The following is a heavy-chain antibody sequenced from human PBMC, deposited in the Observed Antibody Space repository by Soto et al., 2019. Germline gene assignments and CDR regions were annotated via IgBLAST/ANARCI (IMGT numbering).Heavy chain of an antibody. V-gene: IGHV4-59*08. CDR2: IYYSGST. D-gene: IGHD3-3*01. Sequence: SETLSLTCTVSGGSISSYYWSWIRQPPGKGLEWIGYIYYSGSTNYNPSLKSRVTISVDTSKNQFSLKLSSVTAADTAVYYCARQRLEFGNWFDPWGQGTLVTVSS. CDR1: GGSISSYY. CDR3: ARQRLEFGNWFDP. J-gene: IGHJ5*02.